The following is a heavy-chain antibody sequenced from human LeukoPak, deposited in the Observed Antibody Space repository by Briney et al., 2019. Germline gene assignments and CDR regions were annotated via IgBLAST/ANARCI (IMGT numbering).Heavy chain of an antibody. Sequence: SETLSLTCAVYGGSFSGYYWAWLRQPPGKGLEWIGNIYYSGSTYYNPSLKSRVTISVDTSKIQFSLKLSSVTAADTAVYYCGRYSSRWYYFDYWGQGTLVTVSS. D-gene: IGHD6-13*01. CDR3: GRYSSRWYYFDY. CDR1: GGSFSGYY. V-gene: IGHV4-34*01. J-gene: IGHJ4*02. CDR2: IYYSGST.